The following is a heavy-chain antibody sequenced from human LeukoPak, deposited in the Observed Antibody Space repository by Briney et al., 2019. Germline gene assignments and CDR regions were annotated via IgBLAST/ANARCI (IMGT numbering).Heavy chain of an antibody. D-gene: IGHD3-10*01. V-gene: IGHV3-64D*06. CDR3: VKDSSSGSYFDY. CDR2: ISSNGGST. Sequence: PGGSLRLSCSASGFTFNRYAMHWVRQAPGKGLEYVSAISSNGGSTYYADSVKGRFTISRDNSRNTLHLQMSSLRVEDAAVYYCVKDSSSGSYFDYWGQGTLVTVSS. CDR1: GFTFNRYA. J-gene: IGHJ4*02.